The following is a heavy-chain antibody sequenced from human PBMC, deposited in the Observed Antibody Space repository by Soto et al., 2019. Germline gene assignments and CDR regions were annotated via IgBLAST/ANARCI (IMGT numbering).Heavy chain of an antibody. CDR3: ARRSLWFGELFDY. CDR2: IYYSGST. D-gene: IGHD3-10*01. J-gene: IGHJ4*02. CDR1: GGSISSSSYY. Sequence: SATLSLTCTVSGGSISSSSYYWGWIRQPPGKGLEWIGSIYYSGSTYYNPSLKSRVTISVDTSKNQFSLKLSSVTAADTAVYYCARRSLWFGELFDYWGQGTLVTVSS. V-gene: IGHV4-39*01.